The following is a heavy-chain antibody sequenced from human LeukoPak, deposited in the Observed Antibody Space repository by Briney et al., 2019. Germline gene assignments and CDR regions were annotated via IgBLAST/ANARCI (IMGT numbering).Heavy chain of an antibody. Sequence: PGGSLRLSCAASGFTVSSNYMSWVRQAPGKGLEWVSVIYSGGSTYYADSVKGRFTISRDSSKNTLYLQMNSLRAEDTAVYYCARVLSSAFDIWGQGTMVTVSS. J-gene: IGHJ3*02. CDR3: ARVLSSAFDI. D-gene: IGHD4/OR15-4a*01. CDR1: GFTVSSNY. V-gene: IGHV3-53*01. CDR2: IYSGGST.